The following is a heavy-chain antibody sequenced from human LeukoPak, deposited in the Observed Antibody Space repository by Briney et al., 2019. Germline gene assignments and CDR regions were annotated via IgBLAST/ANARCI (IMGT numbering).Heavy chain of an antibody. J-gene: IGHJ4*02. CDR2: ISGSGGST. Sequence: GGSLRLSCAASGFTFSSYAMSWVRQAPGKGLEWVSAISGSGGSTYYADSVKGRFIISRDNSKNTLYLQMNSLRAEDTAVYYCAKDNRYCSGGSCCDYWGQGTLVTVSS. V-gene: IGHV3-23*01. CDR1: GFTFSSYA. D-gene: IGHD2-15*01. CDR3: AKDNRYCSGGSCCDY.